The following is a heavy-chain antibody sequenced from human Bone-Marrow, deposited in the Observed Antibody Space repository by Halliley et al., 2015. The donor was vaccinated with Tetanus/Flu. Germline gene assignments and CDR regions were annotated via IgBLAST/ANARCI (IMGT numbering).Heavy chain of an antibody. D-gene: IGHD6-19*01. CDR3: ARGHRVSNGWGTYYNYGMDA. CDR1: GYTFTSYY. Sequence: QLVQSGAEVKKPGASVKVSCKASGYTFTSYYMHWVRQAPGQGLEWMGMINPSGGSTNYAQKFQGRVTMTRDTSTSTVSMELSSLRSEDTAVYYCARGHRVSNGWGTYYNYGMDAWGQGTAVSVSS. CDR2: INPSGGST. J-gene: IGHJ6*02. V-gene: IGHV1-46*01.